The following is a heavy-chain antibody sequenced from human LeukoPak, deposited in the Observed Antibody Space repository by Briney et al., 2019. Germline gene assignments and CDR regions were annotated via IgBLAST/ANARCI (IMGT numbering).Heavy chain of an antibody. V-gene: IGHV1-2*02. J-gene: IGHJ4*02. D-gene: IGHD1-1*01. CDR3: ARDFPSALERNWNGYFDY. CDR2: INPNSGGT. CDR1: GYTFTGYY. Sequence: GASVKVSCKASGYTFTGYYMHWVRQAPGQGLEWMGWINPNSGGTNYAQKFQGRVTMTRDTASSTAYMELSRLRSEDMAVYYCARDFPSALERNWNGYFDYWGQGTLVTVSS.